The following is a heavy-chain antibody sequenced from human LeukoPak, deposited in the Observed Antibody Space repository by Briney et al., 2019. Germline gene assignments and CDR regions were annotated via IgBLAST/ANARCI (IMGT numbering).Heavy chain of an antibody. CDR2: IYYSGRT. D-gene: IGHD2-2*01. J-gene: IGHJ6*02. CDR1: GGSISSAAYY. V-gene: IGHV4-31*03. Sequence: TSQTLSLTCTVSGGSISSAAYYWTWIRQHPGKGLEWIGHIYYSGRTDYNPTLKSRVNISIDTSKNQFSLRVNSVTAADTAVYYCGRGGGRSSTGMDVWGQGTTVTVS. CDR3: GRGGGRSSTGMDV.